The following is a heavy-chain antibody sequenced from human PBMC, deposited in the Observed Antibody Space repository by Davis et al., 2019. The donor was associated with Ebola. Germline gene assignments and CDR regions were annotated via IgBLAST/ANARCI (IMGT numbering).Heavy chain of an antibody. CDR3: ARGVAGSGWFDP. CDR2: ISAGDGYT. CDR1: GFTLTNYA. V-gene: IGHV1-3*01. D-gene: IGHD6-19*01. J-gene: IGHJ5*02. Sequence: ASVKVSCKASGFTLTNYAIHWVRQAPGQGLEWMGWISAGDGYTRYSQKFQGRVTITRDTSASTAYIELSSLRSEDTAVYYCARGVAGSGWFDPWGQGTLVTVSS.